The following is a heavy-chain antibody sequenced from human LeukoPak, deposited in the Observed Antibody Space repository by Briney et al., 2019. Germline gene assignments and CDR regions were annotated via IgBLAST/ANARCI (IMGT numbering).Heavy chain of an antibody. CDR2: IYYSGST. CDR1: GGSVSSGSYY. J-gene: IGHJ4*02. D-gene: IGHD3-10*01. Sequence: SETLSLTCTVSGGSVSSGSYYWSWIRQPPGKGLEWIGYIYYSGSTNYNPSLKSRVTISVDTSKNQFSLKLSSVTAADTAVYYCARDPGGYYGSGSYYHFDYWGQGTLVTVSS. V-gene: IGHV4-61*01. CDR3: ARDPGGYYGSGSYYHFDY.